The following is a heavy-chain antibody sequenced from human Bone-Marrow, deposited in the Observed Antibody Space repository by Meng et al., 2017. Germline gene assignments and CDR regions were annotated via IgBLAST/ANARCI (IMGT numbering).Heavy chain of an antibody. V-gene: IGHV4-39*07. CDR2: IYYSGST. J-gene: IGHJ2*01. D-gene: IGHD3-10*01. CDR3: ARDLHLWFGELCYFDL. CDR1: GGSISSSTYY. Sequence: QWQLQESDPGLVKPSETLSCAFTVSGGSISSSTYYWRWIRQPPGKGLEWIGSIYYSGSTYYNPSLKSRVTISVDTSKNQFSLKLSSVTAADTAVYYCARDLHLWFGELCYFDLWGRGTLVTVSS.